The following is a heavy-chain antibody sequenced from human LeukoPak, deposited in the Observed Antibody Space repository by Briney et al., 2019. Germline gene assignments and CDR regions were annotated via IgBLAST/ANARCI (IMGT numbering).Heavy chain of an antibody. CDR3: ARGKTTVTTDAFDI. D-gene: IGHD4-17*01. J-gene: IGHJ3*02. CDR1: GFTFSSYW. V-gene: IGHV3-74*01. CDR2: INSDGSST. Sequence: GGSLRLSCAASGFTFSSYWMHWVRHAPGKGLVWVSRINSDGSSTSYADSVKGRFTISRDNAKNTLYLQMNSLRAEATAVYYCARGKTTVTTDAFDIWGQGTMVTVSS.